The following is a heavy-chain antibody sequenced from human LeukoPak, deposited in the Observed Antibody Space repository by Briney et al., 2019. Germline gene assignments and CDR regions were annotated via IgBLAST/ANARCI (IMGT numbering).Heavy chain of an antibody. J-gene: IGHJ4*02. Sequence: PGGSLRLSCAASGFTFSSYAMSWVRQAPGKGLEWVSAISGSGGSTYYADSVKGRFTISRDNSNNTLYLQMNSRRAEDTAVYYCVRFHSGMATMGEQNDYWGQGTLVTVSS. D-gene: IGHD5-24*01. CDR3: VRFHSGMATMGEQNDY. CDR1: GFTFSSYA. CDR2: ISGSGGST. V-gene: IGHV3-23*01.